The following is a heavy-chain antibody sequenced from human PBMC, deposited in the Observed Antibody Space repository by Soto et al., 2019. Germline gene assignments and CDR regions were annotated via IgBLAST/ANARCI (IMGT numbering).Heavy chain of an antibody. D-gene: IGHD2-2*01. Sequence: SETLSLTCAVYGGSFSGYYWSWIRQPPGKGLEWIGEINHSGSTNYNPSLKSRVTISVDTSKNQFSLKLSSVTAADTAVYYCARGKGVVVPAAIFYYYGMDVWGQGTTVTVSS. CDR3: ARGKGVVVPAAIFYYYGMDV. J-gene: IGHJ6*02. CDR1: GGSFSGYY. CDR2: INHSGST. V-gene: IGHV4-34*01.